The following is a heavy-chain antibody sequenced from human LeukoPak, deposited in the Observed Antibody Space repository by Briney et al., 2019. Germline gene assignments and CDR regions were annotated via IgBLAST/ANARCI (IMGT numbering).Heavy chain of an antibody. CDR3: AKYRYCSSTSCLAYYFDY. CDR2: ISGSGGSK. J-gene: IGHJ4*02. V-gene: IGHV3-23*01. Sequence: AVTLRLSCAASRFTFNNYDMSWDPQAPGKGLKWGSTISGSGGSKYYADPVKGRLTISRDNSKNTLYLQMNSLRAEDTAVYYCAKYRYCSSTSCLAYYFDYWGQGTLVTVSS. D-gene: IGHD2-2*01. CDR1: RFTFNNYD.